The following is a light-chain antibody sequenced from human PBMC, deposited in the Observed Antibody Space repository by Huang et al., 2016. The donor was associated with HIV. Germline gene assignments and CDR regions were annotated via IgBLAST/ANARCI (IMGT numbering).Light chain of an antibody. V-gene: IGKV3-15*01. J-gene: IGKJ3*01. Sequence: EIVMTQSPATLSVSPVGRATLSCRASQSVSSNLAWYQQKPGKAPRLLIYGASTRATGVPARFRGSGSGTEFTLTISDLQSEDFAVYYCHQYNDWPITFGPGTKVDIK. CDR2: GAS. CDR3: HQYNDWPIT. CDR1: QSVSSN.